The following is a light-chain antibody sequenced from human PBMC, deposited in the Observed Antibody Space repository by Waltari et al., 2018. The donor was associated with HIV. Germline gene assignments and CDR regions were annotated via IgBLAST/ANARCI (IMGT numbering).Light chain of an antibody. CDR2: KDT. CDR3: QSADTGGTRV. Sequence: SFELTQPPSASVSPGQTARNHCPGDALARTYVNWYQQKPGQGPVVVIYKDTERPSGIPERFSGSSSGTTVTLTINGVQAEDEADYYCQSADTGGTRVFGSGTKVTVL. J-gene: IGLJ1*01. V-gene: IGLV3-25*03. CDR1: ALARTY.